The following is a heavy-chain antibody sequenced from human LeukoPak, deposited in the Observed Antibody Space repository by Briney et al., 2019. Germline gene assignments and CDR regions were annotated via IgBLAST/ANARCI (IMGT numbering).Heavy chain of an antibody. CDR1: GGTFSSYA. CDR2: IIPIFGTA. Sequence: GASVKVSCKASGGTFSSYAISWVRQAPGQGLEWMGGIIPIFGTANYAQKFQGRVTITADKSTSTAYMELSSLRSEDTAVYYCARDLYSSSPGYYYYYYMDVWGKGTTVTVSS. V-gene: IGHV1-69*06. D-gene: IGHD6-6*01. CDR3: ARDLYSSSPGYYYYYYMDV. J-gene: IGHJ6*03.